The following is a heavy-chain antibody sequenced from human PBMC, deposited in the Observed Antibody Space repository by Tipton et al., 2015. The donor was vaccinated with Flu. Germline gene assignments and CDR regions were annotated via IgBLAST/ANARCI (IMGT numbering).Heavy chain of an antibody. CDR1: GGPIRSFF. Sequence: LRLSCAVSGGPIRSFFGGWIRQPPGKGLQLIGTIDYVGDTHYNPSLKSRVTISADTSKNQFSLKLSSLTAADTAVYYCARLSYYDVDLKNYYFDFWGLGVLVTVSS. V-gene: IGHV4-39*01. CDR2: IDYVGDT. CDR3: ARLSYYDVDLKNYYFDF. D-gene: IGHD3-10*02. J-gene: IGHJ4*02.